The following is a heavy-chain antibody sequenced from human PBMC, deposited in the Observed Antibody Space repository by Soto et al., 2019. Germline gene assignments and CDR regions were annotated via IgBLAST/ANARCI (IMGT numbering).Heavy chain of an antibody. Sequence: ASVKVSCKASGYTFTSYDINWVRQATGQGLEWMGWISAYNGNTNYAQKLQGRVTMTTDTSTSTAYMELRSLRSDDTAVYYCARDRGTVTDDAFDIWGQGTMVTVSS. CDR2: ISAYNGNT. D-gene: IGHD4-17*01. CDR3: ARDRGTVTDDAFDI. J-gene: IGHJ3*02. V-gene: IGHV1-18*01. CDR1: GYTFTSYD.